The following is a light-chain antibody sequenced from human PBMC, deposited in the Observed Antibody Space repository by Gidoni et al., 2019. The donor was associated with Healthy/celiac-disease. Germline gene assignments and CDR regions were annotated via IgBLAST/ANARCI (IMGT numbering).Light chain of an antibody. J-gene: IGKJ1*01. V-gene: IGKV3-15*01. CDR1: QSVRSN. CDR3: QQYNNWPPRT. CDR2: GAS. Sequence: EIVMTQSPATLSVSPGERATLSCRASQSVRSNLAWYQQKPGQAPRLLIYGASTRFSGSGSGTEFTLTISSLQSEDFAVYYCQQYNNWPPRTFGQGTKVEIK.